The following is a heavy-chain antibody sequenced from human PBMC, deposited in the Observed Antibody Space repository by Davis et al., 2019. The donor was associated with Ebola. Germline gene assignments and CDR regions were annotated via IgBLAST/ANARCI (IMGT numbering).Heavy chain of an antibody. D-gene: IGHD6-13*01. CDR1: GVSISRHY. Sequence: PSETLSLTCTVSGVSISRHYWSWIRQPPGKRLEWIGSVHYTGSVYYNSSLNSRVTISLDTSKNQFSLKLSSVTAADTAVYYCARSIAAAGRYYYYYYGMDVWGQGTTVTVSS. CDR2: VHYTGSV. CDR3: ARSIAAAGRYYYYYYGMDV. V-gene: IGHV4-59*11. J-gene: IGHJ6*02.